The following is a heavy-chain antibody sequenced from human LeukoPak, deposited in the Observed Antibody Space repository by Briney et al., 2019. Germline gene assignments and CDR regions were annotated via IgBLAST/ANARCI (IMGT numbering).Heavy chain of an antibody. V-gene: IGHV3-23*01. CDR3: VKGLRWPYDAFDI. J-gene: IGHJ3*02. CDR1: GFTFSSYA. CDR2: ISGSGGST. Sequence: GGSLRLSCAASGFTFSSYAMSWVRQAPGKGLEWVSAISGSGGSTYYADSVKGRFTISRDNSKNTLYLQMNSLRAEDTAVYYCVKGLRWPYDAFDIWGQGTMVTVSS. D-gene: IGHD4-23*01.